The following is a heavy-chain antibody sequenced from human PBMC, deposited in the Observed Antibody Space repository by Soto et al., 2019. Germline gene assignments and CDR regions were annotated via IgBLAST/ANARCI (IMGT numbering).Heavy chain of an antibody. CDR3: ARGLYGDEDY. CDR1: GFTFSSYA. D-gene: IGHD3-10*02. V-gene: IGHV3-30-3*01. J-gene: IGHJ4*02. Sequence: SLRLSCAASGFTFSSYAMHWVRQAPGKGLEWVAVISYDGSNKYYADSVKGRFTISRDNSKNTLYLQMNSLRAEDTAVYYCARGLYGDEDYWGQGTLVTGSS. CDR2: ISYDGSNK.